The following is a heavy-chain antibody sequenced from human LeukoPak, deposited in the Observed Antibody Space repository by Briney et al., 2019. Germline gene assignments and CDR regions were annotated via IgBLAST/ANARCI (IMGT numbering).Heavy chain of an antibody. J-gene: IGHJ4*02. D-gene: IGHD3-10*01. CDR3: ARGALTMLRGVTPPDY. V-gene: IGHV3-21*01. CDR1: GFTFNRYN. CDR2: ISPSTGDI. Sequence: PGGSLRLSCAASGFTFNRYNMNRVRQAPGKGLEWVSSISPSTGDIHYADSVKGRFTISRDNAKNSLYLQINSLRAEDTAVYYCARGALTMLRGVTPPDYWGQGTLVTVSS.